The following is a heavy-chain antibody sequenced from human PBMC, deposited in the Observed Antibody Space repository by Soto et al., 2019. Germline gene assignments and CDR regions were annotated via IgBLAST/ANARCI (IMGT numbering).Heavy chain of an antibody. J-gene: IGHJ6*02. Sequence: GASVKVSCKASGYTFTGYYMHWVRQAPGQGLEWMGWINPNSGGTNYAQKFQGRVTMTRDTSISTAYMELSRLRSDDTAVYYCARDLGSRYSGSYLVYYGMDVWGQGTTVTVSS. CDR2: INPNSGGT. V-gene: IGHV1-2*02. D-gene: IGHD1-26*01. CDR1: GYTFTGYY. CDR3: ARDLGSRYSGSYLVYYGMDV.